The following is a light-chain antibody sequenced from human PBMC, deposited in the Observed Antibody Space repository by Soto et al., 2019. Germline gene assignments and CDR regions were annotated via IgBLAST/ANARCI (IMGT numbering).Light chain of an antibody. CDR3: QSYDSSLIVSKV. CDR2: ANS. CDR1: SSNLGAGYD. J-gene: IGLJ1*01. V-gene: IGLV1-40*01. Sequence: QSVLTQPPSVSGAPGQRVIISCSGSSSNLGAGYDVQWYRQFPGTAPKLLIYANSVRPSGVPDRFSGSKSGTSASLAITGLQAEDEADYYCQSYDSSLIVSKVFGTGTKVTV.